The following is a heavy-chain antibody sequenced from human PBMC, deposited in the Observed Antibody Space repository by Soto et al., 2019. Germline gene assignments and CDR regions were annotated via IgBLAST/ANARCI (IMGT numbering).Heavy chain of an antibody. Sequence: SETLSLTCTVSGGSISSYYWSWTRQPAGKGLEWIGRIYTSGSTNYNPSLKSRVTMSVDTSKNQFSLKLSSVTAADTAVYYCASTLGATVAFDIWGQGTMVTVSS. J-gene: IGHJ3*02. D-gene: IGHD1-26*01. CDR2: IYTSGST. CDR3: ASTLGATVAFDI. CDR1: GGSISSYY. V-gene: IGHV4-4*07.